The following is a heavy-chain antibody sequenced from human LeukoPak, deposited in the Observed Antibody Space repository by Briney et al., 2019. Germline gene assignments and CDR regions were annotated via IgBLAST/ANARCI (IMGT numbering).Heavy chain of an antibody. Sequence: SSETLSLTCTVSGGSISSYYWSWIRQPPGKGLEWIGYIYYSGSTSYNPSLKSRVTISVDTSKNQFSLKLSSVTAADTAVYYCARAGSRIVVVPAAMGSVVGSVGYFDYWGQGTLVTVSS. CDR1: GGSISSYY. D-gene: IGHD2-2*01. CDR2: IYYSGST. CDR3: ARAGSRIVVVPAAMGSVVGSVGYFDY. J-gene: IGHJ4*02. V-gene: IGHV4-59*01.